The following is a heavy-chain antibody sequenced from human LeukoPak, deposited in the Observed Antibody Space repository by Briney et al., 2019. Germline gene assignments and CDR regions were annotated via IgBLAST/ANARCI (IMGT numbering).Heavy chain of an antibody. J-gene: IGHJ4*02. D-gene: IGHD7-27*01. Sequence: GGSLRLSCAASGFTFSSYAMSWVRQAPGKGLEWVSVIYSDGTSYYADSVKARFSISRDNSKNTLYLQMNSLRVEDTAMYYCTKTGGPWDWGQGTLVTVSS. V-gene: IGHV3-23*03. CDR3: TKTGGPWD. CDR2: IYSDGTS. CDR1: GFTFSSYA.